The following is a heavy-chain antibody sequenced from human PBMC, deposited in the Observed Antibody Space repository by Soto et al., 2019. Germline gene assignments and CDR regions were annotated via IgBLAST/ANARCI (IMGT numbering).Heavy chain of an antibody. CDR3: AHIGVSRWFDF. CDR2: IYWDDDK. V-gene: IGHV2-5*02. CDR1: GFSLSTRGVG. Sequence: GSGPTLVNPTQTLTLTCTFPGFSLSTRGVGVGWIRQPPGKALEWLALIYWDDDKRYSPSLKTRLTITKDISKNQVVLTMTNMDPIDTATYSCAHIGVSRWFDFWGQGTLVTVSS. D-gene: IGHD6-13*01. J-gene: IGHJ4*02.